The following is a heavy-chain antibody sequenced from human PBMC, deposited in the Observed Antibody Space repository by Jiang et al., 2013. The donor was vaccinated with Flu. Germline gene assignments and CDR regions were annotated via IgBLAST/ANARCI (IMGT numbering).Heavy chain of an antibody. Sequence: GLVKPSETLSLTCSVSGGSVNSGSYHWSWIRQPPGKGLEWIGYIDYNGSPNYNPSLSSRVTISEEMSKNQFSLRLTSVTAADTAVYYCASYKKGYGGKGFWGQGTLVTVPS. CDR3: ASYKKGYGGKGF. CDR2: IDYNGSP. CDR1: GGSVNSGSYH. J-gene: IGHJ4*02. D-gene: IGHD4-23*01. V-gene: IGHV4-61*01.